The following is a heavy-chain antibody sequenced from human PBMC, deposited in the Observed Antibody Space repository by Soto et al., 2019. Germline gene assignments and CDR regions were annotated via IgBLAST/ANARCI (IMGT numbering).Heavy chain of an antibody. V-gene: IGHV4-31*02. J-gene: IGHJ4*02. Sequence: SETLSLTCTVSGVSISSGAYYWGWIRQPPGKGLEWIGYIYYSGTTYYNPSLRSRLTISLDKSTNHFSLSPRSVTAADTAVYYCARATYDSSGYFDYWGQGGLVTVSS. CDR1: GVSISSGAYY. D-gene: IGHD3-22*01. CDR2: IYYSGTT. CDR3: ARATYDSSGYFDY.